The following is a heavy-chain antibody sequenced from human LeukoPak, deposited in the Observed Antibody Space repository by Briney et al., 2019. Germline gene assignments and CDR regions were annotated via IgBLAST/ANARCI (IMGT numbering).Heavy chain of an antibody. D-gene: IGHD6-19*01. J-gene: IGHJ4*02. CDR2: ISSSSSYI. Sequence: PGGSLRLSCAASGFTFDDYAMHWVRQAPGKGLEWVSSISSSSSYIYYADSVKGRFTISRDNAKNSLYLQMNSLRAEDTAVYYCARGVKWLVLRGVYYFDYWGQGTLVTVSS. CDR3: ARGVKWLVLRGVYYFDY. CDR1: GFTFDDYA. V-gene: IGHV3-21*01.